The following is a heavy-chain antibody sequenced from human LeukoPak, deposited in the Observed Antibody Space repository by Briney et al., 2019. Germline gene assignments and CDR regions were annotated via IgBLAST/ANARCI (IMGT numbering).Heavy chain of an antibody. D-gene: IGHD3-16*01. Sequence: AVKVSCKASGGTFSSYAISWVRPAPGQGLEWMGGIIPIFGTVNYAQKFQGRVTITTDESTSTAYMELSSLRSEDTAVYYCARGRFGGAREHAFDIWGQGTMVTVSS. CDR1: GGTFSSYA. CDR2: IIPIFGTV. J-gene: IGHJ3*02. CDR3: ARGRFGGAREHAFDI. V-gene: IGHV1-69*05.